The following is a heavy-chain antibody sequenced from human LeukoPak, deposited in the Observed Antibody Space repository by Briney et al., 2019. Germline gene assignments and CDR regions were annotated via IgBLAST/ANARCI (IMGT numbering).Heavy chain of an antibody. CDR2: INPSSGGT. Sequence: ASVKVSCKASGYTFSDYLIHWVRQAPGRGLEWMGRINPSSGGTSYAQKFRGRVTMTRDTSISTAYMELSRLRADDTAVYYCARKQALDSWGQGTLVTVSS. CDR3: ARKQALDS. CDR1: GYTFSDYL. V-gene: IGHV1-2*06. J-gene: IGHJ4*02.